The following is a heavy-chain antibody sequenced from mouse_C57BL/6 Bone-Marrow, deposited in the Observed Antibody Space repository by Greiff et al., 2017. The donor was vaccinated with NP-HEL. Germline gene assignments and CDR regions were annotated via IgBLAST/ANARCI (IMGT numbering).Heavy chain of an antibody. CDR3: AREWEELGYYYAMDY. J-gene: IGHJ4*01. CDR1: GFTFSSYA. V-gene: IGHV5-4*01. CDR2: ISDGGSYT. Sequence: EVKVVESGGGLVKPGGSLKLSCAASGFTFSSYAMSWVRQTPEKRLEWVATISDGGSYTYYPDNVKGRFTISRDNAKNNLYLQMSHLKSEDTAMYYCAREWEELGYYYAMDYWGQGTSVTVSS. D-gene: IGHD4-1*01.